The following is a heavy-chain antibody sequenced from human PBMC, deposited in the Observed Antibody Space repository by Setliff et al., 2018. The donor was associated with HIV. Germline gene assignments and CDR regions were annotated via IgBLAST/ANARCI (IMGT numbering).Heavy chain of an antibody. Sequence: ASVKVSCKASGYTFLDYGINWVRQAPGQGLEWMAYINPNSGDSKTAQKFQGRVTVTRDTSIATAYMELSSLTSGDTAVYHCARDYFPHSRRNFGSGDYFHFWGQGSRVTVSS. J-gene: IGHJ4*02. V-gene: IGHV1-2*02. D-gene: IGHD3-10*01. CDR3: ARDYFPHSRRNFGSGDYFHF. CDR2: INPNSGDS. CDR1: GYTFLDYG.